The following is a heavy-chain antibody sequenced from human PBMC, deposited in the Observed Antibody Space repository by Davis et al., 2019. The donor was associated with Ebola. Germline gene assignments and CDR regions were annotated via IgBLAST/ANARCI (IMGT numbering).Heavy chain of an antibody. CDR1: GNSFNTHW. CDR2: IYTGDSDT. J-gene: IGHJ3*02. V-gene: IGHV5-51*01. CDR3: VTLRRTITGMDDGFDI. Sequence: GESLKISCKASGNSFNTHWIGWVRQMPGKGLEWMGIIYTGDSDTRYSPSFRGQVTISADKSIKTAFLQWSSLKASDTAMYFCVTLRRTITGMDDGFDIWGQGTMVTVSS. D-gene: IGHD1-20*01.